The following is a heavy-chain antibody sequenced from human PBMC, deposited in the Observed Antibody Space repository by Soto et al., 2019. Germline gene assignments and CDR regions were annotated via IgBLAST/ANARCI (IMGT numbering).Heavy chain of an antibody. Sequence: ASVKVSCKASGYTFTSYGISWLRQSPGQGLEWMGWISTYNGNTNYAQKLQGRVTMTTDTSTSTAYMELRSLRSDDTAVYYCARLMITFGRVIAYNWFDPWGQGTLVTVSS. CDR3: ARLMITFGRVIAYNWFDP. D-gene: IGHD3-16*02. J-gene: IGHJ5*02. CDR1: GYTFTSYG. CDR2: ISTYNGNT. V-gene: IGHV1-18*01.